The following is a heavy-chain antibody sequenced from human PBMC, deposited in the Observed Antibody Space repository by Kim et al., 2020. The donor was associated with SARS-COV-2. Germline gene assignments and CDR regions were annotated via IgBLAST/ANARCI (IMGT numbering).Heavy chain of an antibody. CDR3: AKRRGGSSSSFDHYYYYGMDV. J-gene: IGHJ6*02. CDR1: GFTFSSYG. CDR2: ISYDGSNK. D-gene: IGHD6-6*01. Sequence: GGSLRLSCAASGFTFSSYGMHWVRQAPGKGLEWVAVISYDGSNKYYADSVKGRFTISRDNSKNTLYLQMNSLRAEDTAVYYCAKRRGGSSSSFDHYYYYGMDVWGQGTTVTVSS. V-gene: IGHV3-30*18.